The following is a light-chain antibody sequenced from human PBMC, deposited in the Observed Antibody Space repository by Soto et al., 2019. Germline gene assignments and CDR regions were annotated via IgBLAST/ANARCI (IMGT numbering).Light chain of an antibody. Sequence: IVLTQSPATLSLSPGERATLSCRAGQSISTYLAWYQQKSGQAPRLLIYDASNRATGIPARFSGSGSGTDFTLTISTLEPEDFAVYYCQQYGSSPWTFGQGTKVDIK. CDR1: QSISTY. CDR3: QQYGSSPWT. J-gene: IGKJ1*01. V-gene: IGKV3-20*01. CDR2: DAS.